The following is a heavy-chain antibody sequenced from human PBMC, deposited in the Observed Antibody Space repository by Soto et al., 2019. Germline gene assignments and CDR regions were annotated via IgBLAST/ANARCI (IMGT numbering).Heavy chain of an antibody. D-gene: IGHD3-22*01. Sequence: QVQLQESGPGLVKPSETLSLTCAVSGDSISSYYCMWIRQPPGKGLESIGYLYYGRSANYNPSLTXRXSXSXXTSTMQCSLTLSSMPAADTAVYYCALRSRAVVPEYWGQGTLVTVSS. CDR2: LYYGRSA. V-gene: IGHV4-59*01. CDR1: GDSISSYY. CDR3: ALRSRAVVPEY. J-gene: IGHJ4*02.